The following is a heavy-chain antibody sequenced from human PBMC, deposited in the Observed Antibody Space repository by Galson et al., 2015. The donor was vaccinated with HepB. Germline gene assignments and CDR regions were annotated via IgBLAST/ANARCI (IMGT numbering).Heavy chain of an antibody. Sequence: SVKVSCKASGYTFTSYGISWVRQAPGQGLEWMGWISAYNGNTNYAQKLQGRVTMTTDTSTSTAYMELSSLRSEDTAVYYCATDLYWQWRSVYWGQGTLVTVSS. CDR1: GYTFTSYG. D-gene: IGHD6-19*01. CDR3: ATDLYWQWRSVY. J-gene: IGHJ4*02. CDR2: ISAYNGNT. V-gene: IGHV1-18*01.